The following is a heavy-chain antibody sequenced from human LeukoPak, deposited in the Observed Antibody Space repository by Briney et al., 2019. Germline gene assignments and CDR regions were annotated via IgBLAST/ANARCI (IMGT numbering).Heavy chain of an antibody. CDR3: ARKLAYSSGELWFDP. CDR2: IIPIFGTA. Sequence: ASVKVSCKASGGTFSSYAISWVRQAPGQGLEWMGGIIPIFGTANYAQKFQGRVTITADESTSTAYMELSSLRSEDTAVYYCARKLAYSSGELWFDPWGQGTLVTVSS. J-gene: IGHJ5*02. V-gene: IGHV1-69*13. CDR1: GGTFSSYA. D-gene: IGHD6-19*01.